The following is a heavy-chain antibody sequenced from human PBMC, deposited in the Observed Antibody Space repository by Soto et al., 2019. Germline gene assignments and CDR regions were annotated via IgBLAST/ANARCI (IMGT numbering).Heavy chain of an antibody. CDR2: ISSNSAYI. J-gene: IGHJ5*02. CDR3: TRDASRDSSARGWFDP. D-gene: IGHD6-13*01. CDR1: GFTFRSFT. Sequence: LRLCCAASGFTFRSFTMNWVRQAPGKGLEWVSTISSNSAYIYYTDALRGRFTISRDNAKNSLHLQMNSLRAEDTAVYYCTRDASRDSSARGWFDPWGPGXLVTVS. V-gene: IGHV3-21*01.